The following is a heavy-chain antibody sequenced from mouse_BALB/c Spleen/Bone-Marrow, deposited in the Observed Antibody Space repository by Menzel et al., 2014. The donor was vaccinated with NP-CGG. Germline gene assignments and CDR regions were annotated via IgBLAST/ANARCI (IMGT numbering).Heavy chain of an antibody. CDR3: ARQGYYGYSDY. CDR1: GFDFSRYW. CDR2: INPDSSTI. V-gene: IGHV4-1*02. J-gene: IGHJ2*01. D-gene: IGHD1-2*01. Sequence: EVQLQQSGGGLVQPGGSLKLSCAASGFDFSRYWMSWARQAPGKGLEWIGEINPDSSTINYTPSLKDKFIISRDNAKNTLYLQMRKVRSEDTALYYCARQGYYGYSDYWGQGTTLTVSS.